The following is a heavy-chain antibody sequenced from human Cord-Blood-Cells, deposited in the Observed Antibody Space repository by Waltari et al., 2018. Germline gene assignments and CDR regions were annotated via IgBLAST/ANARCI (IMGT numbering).Heavy chain of an antibody. CDR1: GFTLSSYE. D-gene: IGHD1-26*01. CDR2: ISSSGSTI. CDR3: ARAPQWELHFDY. J-gene: IGHJ4*02. Sequence: EVQLVESGGGLVQPGGSLRLSCAASGFTLSSYEMNWVRQAPGKGLEWVSYISSSGSTIYYADSVKGRFTISRDNAKNSLYLQMNSLRAEDTAVYYCARAPQWELHFDYWGQGTLVTVSS. V-gene: IGHV3-48*03.